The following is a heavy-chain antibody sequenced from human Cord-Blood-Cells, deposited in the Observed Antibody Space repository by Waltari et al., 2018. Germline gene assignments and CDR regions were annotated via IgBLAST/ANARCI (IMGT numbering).Heavy chain of an antibody. CDR3: AKDAFYDFWSGYYDAFDI. CDR2: ISYDGSNK. Sequence: QVQLVESGGGVAQPGRSLRLSCAASGFTFSSYGLHWVRQAPGKGLEWVAVISYDGSNKYYADSVKGRFTISRDNSKNTLYLQMNSLRAEDTAVYYCAKDAFYDFWSGYYDAFDIWGQGTMVTVSS. CDR1: GFTFSSYG. J-gene: IGHJ3*02. V-gene: IGHV3-30*18. D-gene: IGHD3-3*01.